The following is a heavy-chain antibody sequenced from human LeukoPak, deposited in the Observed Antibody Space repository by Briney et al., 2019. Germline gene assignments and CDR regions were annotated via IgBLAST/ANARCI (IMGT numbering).Heavy chain of an antibody. CDR2: INHSGST. V-gene: IGHV4-34*01. Sequence: SETLSLTCAVYGGSFSGYYWSWIRQPPGRGLEWIGEINHSGSTNYNPSLKSRVTISVDTSKNQFSLKLSSVTAADTAVYYCAREWGYCSGGSCYSWFDPWGQGTLVTVSS. D-gene: IGHD2-15*01. CDR1: GGSFSGYY. J-gene: IGHJ5*02. CDR3: AREWGYCSGGSCYSWFDP.